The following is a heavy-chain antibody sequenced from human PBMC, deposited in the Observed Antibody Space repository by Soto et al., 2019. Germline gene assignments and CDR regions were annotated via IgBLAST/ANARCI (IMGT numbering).Heavy chain of an antibody. J-gene: IGHJ4*02. Sequence: GGPLRLSCAGFGLTLGGYGSHWVRKAPGKGLEWVAVIWSDESNKYYADSVKGRFTISRDNSRNTLYLQMNSLRAGDTAVYYCARDYYGSGNYPYFDYWGQGTLVTVS. CDR3: ARDYYGSGNYPYFDY. D-gene: IGHD3-10*01. CDR2: IWSDESNK. CDR1: GLTLGGYG. V-gene: IGHV3-33*01.